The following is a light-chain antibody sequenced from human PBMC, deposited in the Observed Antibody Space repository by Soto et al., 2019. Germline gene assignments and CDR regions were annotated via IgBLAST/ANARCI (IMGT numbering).Light chain of an antibody. V-gene: IGLV2-14*02. CDR3: QSYDRSLSGYV. J-gene: IGLJ1*01. CDR2: EGS. Sequence: QAALTQPAAVSGSPGQSITISCTGTSSDVGSYNLFSWYQQHPGKAPKLMIYEGSKRPSGVPDRFSGSKSGTSASLAITGLQAEDEADYYCQSYDRSLSGYVLGTGTKVTLL. CDR1: SSDVGSYNL.